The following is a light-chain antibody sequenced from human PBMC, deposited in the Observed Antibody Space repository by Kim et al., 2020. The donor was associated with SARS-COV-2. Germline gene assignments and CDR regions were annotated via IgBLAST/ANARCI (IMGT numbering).Light chain of an antibody. Sequence: GQRVTISCSGSTTNIGSNTVNWYQHHPHTAPKLLIFSNNERPSGVPDRFSGSKSGTSASLAVSGLQIDDEAHYYCASWDDSLNGWVFGGGTKLTVL. V-gene: IGLV1-44*01. CDR2: SNN. J-gene: IGLJ3*02. CDR3: ASWDDSLNGWV. CDR1: TTNIGSNT.